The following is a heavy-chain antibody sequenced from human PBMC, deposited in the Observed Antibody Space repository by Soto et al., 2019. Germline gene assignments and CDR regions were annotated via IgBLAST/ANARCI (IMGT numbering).Heavy chain of an antibody. Sequence: QVQLVQSGAEVKTPGASVRVSCKGSGYTFTDYYMHWVRRAPGQGLEWMGWINGNSGDTRYPQRFQGRVTMTRDTSLNTAYMDLSGLRSDDTAVYYCARDSEAAAGLSFDYWGQGTLVTVSS. V-gene: IGHV1-2*02. D-gene: IGHD6-13*01. CDR3: ARDSEAAAGLSFDY. J-gene: IGHJ4*02. CDR1: GYTFTDYY. CDR2: INGNSGDT.